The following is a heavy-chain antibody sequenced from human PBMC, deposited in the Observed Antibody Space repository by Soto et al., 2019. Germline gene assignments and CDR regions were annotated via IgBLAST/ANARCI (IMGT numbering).Heavy chain of an antibody. CDR3: ARVDGYRVWFDP. CDR1: GGSFSGYY. V-gene: IGHV4-34*01. J-gene: IGHJ5*02. Sequence: QVQLQQWGAGLLKSSETLSLTCAVYGGSFSGYYWSWIRQPPGKGLEWIGEINHSGSANYNPSLKSRVTMSVDTSKNQFSLKLSSVTAADTAVYYCARVDGYRVWFDPWGQGTLVTVSS. CDR2: INHSGSA. D-gene: IGHD6-13*01.